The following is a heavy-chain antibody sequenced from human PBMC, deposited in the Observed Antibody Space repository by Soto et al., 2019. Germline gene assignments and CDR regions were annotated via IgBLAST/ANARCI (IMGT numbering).Heavy chain of an antibody. CDR1: GGSISVYY. CDR3: ARGVGSSPPRY. CDR2: IYDSGSP. Sequence: PSENLSLTCTISGGSISVYYWSWIRQSPGQGLEWIGYIYDSGSPYYNPSLKTRVTISADTSKNQISLKLTSATAADPAGYFCARGVGSSPPRYWGRGTLVTVSS. V-gene: IGHV4-59*01. J-gene: IGHJ4*02. D-gene: IGHD3-9*01.